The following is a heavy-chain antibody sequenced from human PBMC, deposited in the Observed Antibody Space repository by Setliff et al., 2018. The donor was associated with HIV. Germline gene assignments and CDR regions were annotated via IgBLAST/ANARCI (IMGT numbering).Heavy chain of an antibody. CDR2: IYHTGIT. D-gene: IGHD3-10*01. V-gene: IGHV4-39*07. CDR3: ARELLRSWDGSENSYKPYYFDY. CDR1: GGSITRTPYY. J-gene: IGHJ4*02. Sequence: SETLSLTCTVSGGSITRTPYYWGWIRQPPGKGLEWIGSIYHTGITYDNPSLKSRVTISVDTSKNQFSLKLSSVTAADTAVYYCARELLRSWDGSENSYKPYYFDYWGQGTLVTVSS.